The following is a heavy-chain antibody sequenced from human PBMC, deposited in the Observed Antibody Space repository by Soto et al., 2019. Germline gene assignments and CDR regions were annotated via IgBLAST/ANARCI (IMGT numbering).Heavy chain of an antibody. V-gene: IGHV4-34*09. J-gene: IGHJ4*02. D-gene: IGHD6-19*01. CDR1: GGSFSGYY. CDR3: ASRRWGLTSGVFDF. CDR2: INHSGST. Sequence: PSETLSLTCAVYGGSFSGYYWTWIRQPPGTGLEWIGEINHSGSTNYNPSLKSRITISVDTSKNQFSLKLSSVTAADTAVYYCASRRWGLTSGVFDFWGPGTLVTVSS.